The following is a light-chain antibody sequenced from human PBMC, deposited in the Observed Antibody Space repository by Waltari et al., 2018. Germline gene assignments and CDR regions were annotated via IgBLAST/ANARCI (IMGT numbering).Light chain of an antibody. CDR3: QQSYSTRGT. CDR2: AAT. J-gene: IGKJ1*01. CDR1: HRIDIY. Sequence: CGTSHRIDIYLDGEQQKAENAPRLRIYAATHLQKGVPSRFSGSGSETEFTLPISSLQPEDFATYYCQQSYSTRGTFGQGTVVELK. V-gene: IGKV1-39*01.